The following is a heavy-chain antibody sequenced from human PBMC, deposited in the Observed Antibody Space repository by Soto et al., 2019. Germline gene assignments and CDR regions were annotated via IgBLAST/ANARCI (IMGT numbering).Heavy chain of an antibody. CDR3: AKERSSGWNFDS. D-gene: IGHD6-19*01. V-gene: IGHV3-23*01. J-gene: IGHJ4*02. Sequence: GGSRRLSCAASGFTFSTYAMSWVRQAPGRGLEWVSTIIGSGDSTYYADSVKGRFTISRDNSKNTLYLQMNSLRAEDTAVYYCAKERSSGWNFDSWGQGT. CDR2: IIGSGDST. CDR1: GFTFSTYA.